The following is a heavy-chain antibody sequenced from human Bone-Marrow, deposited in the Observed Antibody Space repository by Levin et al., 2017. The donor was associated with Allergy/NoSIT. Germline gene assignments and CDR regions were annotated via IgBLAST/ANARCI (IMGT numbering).Heavy chain of an antibody. CDR3: ARSLYDSHIYPPGY. CDR1: GGSINCCY. V-gene: IGHV4-59*01. J-gene: IGHJ4*02. D-gene: IGHD3-22*01. Sequence: SETLSLTCSVSGGSINCCYWTWIRQPPGKGLEWIGYFYYSGSTNYNPSLKSRVTISVDTFNNQLSLKLNSVTAADTAVYYCARSLYDSHIYPPGYWGQGTLVTVSS. CDR2: FYYSGST.